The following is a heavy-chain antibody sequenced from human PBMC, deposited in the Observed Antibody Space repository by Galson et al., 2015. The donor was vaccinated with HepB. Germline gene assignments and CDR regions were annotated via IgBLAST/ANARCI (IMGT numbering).Heavy chain of an antibody. CDR3: ARDGFSGGSGRWGDYYYMDV. Sequence: SVKVSCKASGGTFTSYAISWVRQAPGQGLEWMGGTIPIFRTANYAQKFQGRVTITADESTSTAYMELRSLRSDDTAVYYCARDGFSGGSGRWGDYYYMDVWGKGTTVTVSS. CDR2: TIPIFRTA. J-gene: IGHJ6*03. CDR1: GGTFTSYA. D-gene: IGHD2-15*01. V-gene: IGHV1-69*13.